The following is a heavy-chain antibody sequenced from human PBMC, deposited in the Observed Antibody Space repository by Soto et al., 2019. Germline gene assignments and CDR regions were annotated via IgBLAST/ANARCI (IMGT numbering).Heavy chain of an antibody. V-gene: IGHV3-23*01. J-gene: IGHJ4*02. D-gene: IGHD3-9*01. CDR3: AKLDYDILTGYYNF. CDR2: ISGSGGST. CDR1: GFTFSSYA. Sequence: EVQLLESGGGLVQPGGSLRLSCAASGFTFSSYAMSWVRQAPGKGLEWVSAISGSGGSTYYADSVKGRFTISRDNAKNTLYLQMNSLRAEDTAVYYCAKLDYDILTGYYNFWGQGTLVTVSS.